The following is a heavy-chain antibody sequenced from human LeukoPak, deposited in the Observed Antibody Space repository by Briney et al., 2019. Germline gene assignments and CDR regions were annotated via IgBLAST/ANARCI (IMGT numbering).Heavy chain of an antibody. D-gene: IGHD6-6*01. J-gene: IGHJ4*02. V-gene: IGHV3-21*01. CDR2: ISSSSSYI. Sequence: PGGSLRLSCAASGFTFSSYSMNWVRRAPGKGLEWVSSISSSSSYIYYADSVKGRFTISRDNAKNSLYLQMNSLRAEDTAVYYCARDGLLYSSSFRWGQGTLVTVSS. CDR3: ARDGLLYSSSFR. CDR1: GFTFSSYS.